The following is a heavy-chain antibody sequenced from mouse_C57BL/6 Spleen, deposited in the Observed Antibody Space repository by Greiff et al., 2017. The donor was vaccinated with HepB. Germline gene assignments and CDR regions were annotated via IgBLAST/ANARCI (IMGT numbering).Heavy chain of an antibody. CDR3: ARQAYYSDWYFDV. J-gene: IGHJ1*03. D-gene: IGHD2-12*01. V-gene: IGHV5-6*01. CDR2: ISSGGSYT. Sequence: EVHLVESGGDLVKPGGSLKLSCAASGFTFSSYGMSWVRQTPDKRLEWVATISSGGSYTYYPDSVKGRFTISRDNAKNTLYLQMSSLKSEDTAMYYCARQAYYSDWYFDVWGTGTTVTVSS. CDR1: GFTFSSYG.